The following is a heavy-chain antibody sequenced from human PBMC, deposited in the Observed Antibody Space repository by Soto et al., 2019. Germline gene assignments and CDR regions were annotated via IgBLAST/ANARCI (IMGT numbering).Heavy chain of an antibody. D-gene: IGHD5-12*01. J-gene: IGHJ4*02. V-gene: IGHV1-69*13. CDR1: GGTFSSYA. CDR3: ASHSGLIVATIPPIDY. CDR2: IIPIFGTA. Sequence: SVKVSCKASGGTFSSYAISWVRQAPGQGLEWMGGIIPIFGTANYAQKFQGRVTITADESTSTAYMELSSLRSEDTAVYYCASHSGLIVATIPPIDYWGQGTLVTVSS.